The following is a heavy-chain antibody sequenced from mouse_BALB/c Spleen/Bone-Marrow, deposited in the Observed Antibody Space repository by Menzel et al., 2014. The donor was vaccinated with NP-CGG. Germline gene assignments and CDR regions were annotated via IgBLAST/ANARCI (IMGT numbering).Heavy chain of an antibody. Sequence: QVQLQQPGAELVRPGVSVKISCKGSGYTFTDYAMHWVKQSHAKSLEWIGVISPYYVDGGYNQKFKGKATMTIDKSSSTAYMELARLTSEDSAIYYCARGGSSGFYYYAMDYWGQGTSVTVSS. CDR1: GYTFTDYA. D-gene: IGHD3-1*01. CDR3: ARGGSSGFYYYAMDY. J-gene: IGHJ4*01. CDR2: ISPYYVDG. V-gene: IGHV1S137*01.